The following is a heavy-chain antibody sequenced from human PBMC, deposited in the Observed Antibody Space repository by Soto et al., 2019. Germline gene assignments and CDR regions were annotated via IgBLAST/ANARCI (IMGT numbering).Heavy chain of an antibody. D-gene: IGHD2-15*01. Sequence: GGSLRLSCAASGFIFRSYTMNWGRQAPGKGLEGVAGSSGSGDGTHYADSVKGRFTISRDNSQNTLYLQMDSLTAADTAIYSCARARINCRGSTWYGRCQDPWGQLTLVTVSS. V-gene: IGHV3-23*01. CDR3: ARARINCRGSTWYGRCQDP. CDR1: GFIFRSYT. J-gene: IGHJ5*02. CDR2: SSGSGDGT.